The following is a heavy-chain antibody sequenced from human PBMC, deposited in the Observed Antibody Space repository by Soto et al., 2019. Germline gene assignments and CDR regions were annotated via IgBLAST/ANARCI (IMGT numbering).Heavy chain of an antibody. CDR2: ISYDGSNK. CDR1: GFTFSSYA. V-gene: IGHV3-30-3*01. D-gene: IGHD5-18*01. J-gene: IGHJ3*02. Sequence: GGSLRLSCAASGFTFSSYAMHWVRQAPGKGLEWVAVISYDGSNKYYADSVKGRFTISRDNSKNTLYLQMNSLRAEDTAVYYCARDRGYSYRPDAFDIWGQGTMVTVSS. CDR3: ARDRGYSYRPDAFDI.